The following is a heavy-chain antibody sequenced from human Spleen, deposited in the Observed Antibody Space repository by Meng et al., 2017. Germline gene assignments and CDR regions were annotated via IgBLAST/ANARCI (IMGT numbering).Heavy chain of an antibody. CDR1: GYTFTTYA. J-gene: IGHJ3*02. CDR3: ARPQTYYYDSSGYGSAFDI. Sequence: ASVKVSCKASGYTFTTYAMNWVRQAPGQGLEWMGIINPSGGSTSYAQKFQGRVTMTRDTSTSTVYMELSSLRSEDTAVYYCARPQTYYYDSSGYGSAFDIWGQGTMVTVSS. CDR2: INPSGGST. D-gene: IGHD3-22*01. V-gene: IGHV1-46*01.